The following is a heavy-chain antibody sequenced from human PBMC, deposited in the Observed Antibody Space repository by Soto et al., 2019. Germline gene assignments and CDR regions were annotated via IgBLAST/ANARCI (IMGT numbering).Heavy chain of an antibody. CDR1: GFTFSSYS. CDR3: ARDLEVGATTPGWGSNFDL. V-gene: IGHV3-48*02. CDR2: ISSSSSTI. J-gene: IGHJ2*01. D-gene: IGHD1-26*01. Sequence: GGSLRLSCAASGFTFSSYSMNWVRQAPGKGLEWVSYISSSSSTIYYADSVKGRFTISRDNAKNSLYLQMNSLRDEDTAVYYCARDLEVGATTPGWGSNFDLWGRGTLVTVSS.